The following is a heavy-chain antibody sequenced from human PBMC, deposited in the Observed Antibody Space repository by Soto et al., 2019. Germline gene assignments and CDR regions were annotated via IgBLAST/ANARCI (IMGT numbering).Heavy chain of an antibody. V-gene: IGHV3-53*01. J-gene: IGHJ6*02. CDR2: ICSSGST. CDR3: AKDSLPSGRRALDG. D-gene: IGHD3-10*01. CDR1: VLTVGSDA. Sequence: RWSLRLSCSDSVLTVGSDAMNWFRQAPGKGLEWVSVICSSGSTYYADSVKGRFTISTDTSKNTLYLQMTNLRAEDTAVYYCAKDSLPSGRRALDGWGLGTTVTVSS.